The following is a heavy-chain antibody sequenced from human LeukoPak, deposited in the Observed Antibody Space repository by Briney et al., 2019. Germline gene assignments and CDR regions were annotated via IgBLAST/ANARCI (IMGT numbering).Heavy chain of an antibody. J-gene: IGHJ5*02. CDR1: GFTFSDYY. Sequence: PGGSLRLSCAASGFTFSDYYMSWFRQAPGRGLEWLSYISSSGTTMYFADSVKGRFPISRDNAKNSLYLQLSGLTAEDTAVYYCARGVRGYGQGSRFDLWGQGTLVTVAS. CDR3: ARGVRGYGQGSRFDL. CDR2: ISSSGTTM. V-gene: IGHV3-11*04. D-gene: IGHD5-12*01.